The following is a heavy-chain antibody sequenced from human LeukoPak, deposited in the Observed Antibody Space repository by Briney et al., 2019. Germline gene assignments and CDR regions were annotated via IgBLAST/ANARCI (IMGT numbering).Heavy chain of an antibody. CDR2: IYHSGST. Sequence: PSETLSLTCAVSGYSISSGYYWGWIRQPPGEGLEWIGSIYHSGSTYYNPSLKSRVTISVDTSKDQFSLKLSSVTAADTAVYYCARQGYCSSTSCYGHHNFDYWGQGTLVTVSS. J-gene: IGHJ4*02. D-gene: IGHD2-2*01. CDR1: GYSISSGYY. CDR3: ARQGYCSSTSCYGHHNFDY. V-gene: IGHV4-38-2*01.